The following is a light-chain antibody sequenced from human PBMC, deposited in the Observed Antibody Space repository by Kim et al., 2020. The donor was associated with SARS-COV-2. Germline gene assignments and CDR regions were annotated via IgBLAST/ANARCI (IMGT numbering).Light chain of an antibody. V-gene: IGLV2-11*01. Sequence: GQSVTISCTATSSDVVGYTYFSWYQQHPGKAPKLMIYDVSKRPSGVPDRFSGSKSGNTASLTISGLQAEDEADYYCCSYAGSYTWVFGGGTQLTVL. CDR1: SSDVVGYTY. J-gene: IGLJ2*01. CDR2: DVS. CDR3: CSYAGSYTWV.